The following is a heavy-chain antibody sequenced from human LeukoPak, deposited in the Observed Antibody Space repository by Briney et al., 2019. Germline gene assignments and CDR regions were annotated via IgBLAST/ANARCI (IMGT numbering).Heavy chain of an antibody. CDR2: TKYRSKWYN. V-gene: IGHV6-1*01. J-gene: IGHJ4*02. D-gene: IGHD1-20*01. CDR1: GDSVSSNSAG. CDR3: ARSYNWNLDY. Sequence: SQTLSLTCAVSGDSVSSNSAGWHWIRQSPSRGLEWLGRTKYRSKWYNDYAVSVGSRMTINPDTSKNQFFLHLNSVTPEDTAVYYCARSYNWNLDYWGQGTLVTVSS.